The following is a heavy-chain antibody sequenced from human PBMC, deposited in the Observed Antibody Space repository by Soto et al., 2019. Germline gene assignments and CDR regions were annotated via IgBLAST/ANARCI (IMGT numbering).Heavy chain of an antibody. D-gene: IGHD6-19*01. CDR3: ARGVSGWSPFDV. V-gene: IGHV1-2*04. CDR1: GYTFTDYY. CDR2: INPNSGVT. Sequence: QVHLVQSGAEVKKPGASVKVSCKASGYTFTDYYVHWVRRAPGQGLEWMGWINPNSGVTNYAQKFQGWVTLTSDTSVSTAYMELKRLKSDDTAVFFCARGVSGWSPFDVWGQGTRVTVSS. J-gene: IGHJ4*02.